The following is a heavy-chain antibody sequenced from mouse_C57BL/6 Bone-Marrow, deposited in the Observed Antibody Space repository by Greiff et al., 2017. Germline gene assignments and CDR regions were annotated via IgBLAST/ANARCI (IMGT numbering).Heavy chain of an antibody. Sequence: EVTLVESGGSLVKPGGSLKLSCAASGFTFSSYTMSWVRQTPEKRLQWVAAISGGGGNTYYPDSVKGRFTISRDNDKNILYLQMSSLRSEDTALYYCSRQVTTVLATKYFDVWGTGTTVTVSS. D-gene: IGHD1-1*01. CDR3: SRQVTTVLATKYFDV. CDR2: ISGGGGNT. J-gene: IGHJ1*03. CDR1: GFTFSSYT. V-gene: IGHV5-9*01.